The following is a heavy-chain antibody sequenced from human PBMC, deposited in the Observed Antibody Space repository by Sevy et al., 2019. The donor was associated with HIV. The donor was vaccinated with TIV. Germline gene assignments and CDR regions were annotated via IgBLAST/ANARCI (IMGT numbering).Heavy chain of an antibody. J-gene: IGHJ5*02. D-gene: IGHD6-19*01. CDR3: AREWQWPNNCFDP. CDR2: IYYSGST. Sequence: SETLSLTCTVSGGSISSYYWSWIRQPPGKGLEWIGYIYYSGSTNYNPSLKSRVTISVDTSKNQCSLKLSSVTAADTAVYYCAREWQWPNNCFDPWGQGTLVTVSS. CDR1: GGSISSYY. V-gene: IGHV4-59*01.